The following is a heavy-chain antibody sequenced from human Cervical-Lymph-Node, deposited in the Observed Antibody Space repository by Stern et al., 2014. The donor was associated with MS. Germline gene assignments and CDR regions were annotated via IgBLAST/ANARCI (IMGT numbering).Heavy chain of an antibody. CDR2: TTPLFGTA. J-gene: IGHJ4*02. CDR3: ARHQAGIAAD. V-gene: IGHV1-69*01. D-gene: IGHD6-13*01. Sequence: MQLVGSGAEVKKPGSSVKVSCKASGDTFSSFDIGWARQGPGQGPEWLGGTTPLFGTANYAQNFQGRVTFSADDSTSTTYMELSSLRSEDTAVYYCARHQAGIAADWGQGTLVTVSS. CDR1: GDTFSSFD.